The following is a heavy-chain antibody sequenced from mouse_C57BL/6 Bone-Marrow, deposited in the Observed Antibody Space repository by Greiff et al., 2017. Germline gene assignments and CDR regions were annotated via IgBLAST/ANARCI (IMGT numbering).Heavy chain of an antibody. Sequence: VQLVESGPGLVAPSQSLSITCTVSGFSLTSYAISWVRQPPGKGLEWLGVIWTGGGTNYNSALKSRLSISKDNSKSQVFLKMNSLQTDDTAGYYCAKKDTRVVVDAMDYWGQGTSVTVSS. J-gene: IGHJ4*01. CDR2: IWTGGGT. CDR3: AKKDTRVVVDAMDY. CDR1: GFSLTSYA. V-gene: IGHV2-9-1*01. D-gene: IGHD1-1*01.